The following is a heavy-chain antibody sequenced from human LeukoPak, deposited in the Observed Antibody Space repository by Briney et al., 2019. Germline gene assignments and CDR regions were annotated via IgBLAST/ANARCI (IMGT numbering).Heavy chain of an antibody. CDR1: GFMFSNFA. J-gene: IGHJ4*02. V-gene: IGHV3-23*01. CDR2: IYYSGGNT. D-gene: IGHD3-10*01. Sequence: GGSLRLSCAASGFMFSNFAMSWVRQAPGKGLEWVSTIYYSGGNTYSADSVKGRFTISRDNSKNTLYLQMNSLRAEDTAVYYCAKHYYGSGSYYSPFDYWGQGTLVTVSS. CDR3: AKHYYGSGSYYSPFDY.